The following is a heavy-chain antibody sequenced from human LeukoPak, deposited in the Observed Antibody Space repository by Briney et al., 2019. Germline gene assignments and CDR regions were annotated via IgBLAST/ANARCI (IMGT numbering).Heavy chain of an antibody. D-gene: IGHD3-10*01. V-gene: IGHV3-21*06. CDR2: IDSSSGYM. CDR3: ARLSAMVRGPEDIYYFEY. CDR1: GFTFNTYS. J-gene: IGHJ4*02. Sequence: AGGSLRLSCAASGFTFNTYSMNWARQAPGKGLEWVSSIDSSSGYMFYADSVKGRFIISRDNAKNSLYLQMNSLRAEDTAVYYCARLSAMVRGPEDIYYFEYWGQGTLVTVSS.